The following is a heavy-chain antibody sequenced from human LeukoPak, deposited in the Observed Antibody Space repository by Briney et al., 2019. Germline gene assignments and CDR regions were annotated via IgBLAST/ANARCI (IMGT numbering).Heavy chain of an antibody. J-gene: IGHJ4*02. CDR3: ARDPAFDY. CDR2: SSTSDRTT. D-gene: IGHD2-2*01. V-gene: IGHV3-11*01. CDR1: GFTLSDYD. Sequence: GGSLRLSCAASGFTLSDYDMSWIRQVPGKGLEWLSYSSTSDRTTFYADSVKGRFTISRDNAKNSLFLQMNSLSAEDTAVYYCARDPAFDYWGQGTLVTVSS.